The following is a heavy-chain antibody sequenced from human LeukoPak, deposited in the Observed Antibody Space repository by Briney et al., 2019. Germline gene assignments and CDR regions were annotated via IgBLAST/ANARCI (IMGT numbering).Heavy chain of an antibody. CDR2: IKSKTDGGTT. J-gene: IGHJ4*02. CDR3: TTDPMVLIMIFGVEGY. V-gene: IGHV3-15*01. CDR1: GFTFSNAW. D-gene: IGHD3-3*01. Sequence: GGSLRLSCAASGFTFSNAWMSWVRQAPGKGLEWVGRIKSKTDGGTTDYAAPVKGRFTISRDDSKNTLYLQMNSLKTEDTAVYYCTTDPMVLIMIFGVEGYWGQGTLVTVSS.